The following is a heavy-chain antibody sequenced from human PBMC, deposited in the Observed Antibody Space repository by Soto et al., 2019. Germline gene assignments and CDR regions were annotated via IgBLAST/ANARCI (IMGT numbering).Heavy chain of an antibody. CDR1: RFIFSNFA. CDR2: ISGSGGNT. V-gene: IGHV3-23*01. CDR3: AKALIPQYFSVSDDGALAFDS. Sequence: GGSLRLSCAASRFIFSNFAMSWVRQAPGKGLEWVSAISGSGGNTYYADSVKGRFTISRDNSKNTQYLQMNSLRAEDTAVYYCAKALIPQYFSVSDDGALAFDSLGHATLFSV. D-gene: IGHD3-9*01. J-gene: IGHJ4*01.